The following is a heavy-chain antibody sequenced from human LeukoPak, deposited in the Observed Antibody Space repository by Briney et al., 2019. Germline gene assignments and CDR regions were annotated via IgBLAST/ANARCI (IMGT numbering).Heavy chain of an antibody. J-gene: IGHJ3*02. D-gene: IGHD1-14*01. Sequence: GGSLRLSCAASGFTFSSYSMNWVRQAPGKGLEWVSSISSSSSYIYYADSVKGRFTISRDNAKNSLYLQMNSLRAEDTAVYYCARDLPGSDAFDIRGQGTMVTVSS. CDR2: ISSSSSYI. CDR1: GFTFSSYS. V-gene: IGHV3-21*01. CDR3: ARDLPGSDAFDI.